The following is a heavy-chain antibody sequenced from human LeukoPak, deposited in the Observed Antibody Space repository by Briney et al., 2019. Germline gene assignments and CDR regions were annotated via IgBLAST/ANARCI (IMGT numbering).Heavy chain of an antibody. Sequence: PGRSLRLSCAASGFTFDDYAMHWVRQVPGKGLEWVSGISWNSGSIGYADSVKGRFTISRDNAKNSLYLQMNSLRAEDTAVYYCARVARGVLDYWGQGTLVTVSS. D-gene: IGHD3-10*01. V-gene: IGHV3-9*01. CDR3: ARVARGVLDY. CDR1: GFTFDDYA. J-gene: IGHJ4*02. CDR2: ISWNSGSI.